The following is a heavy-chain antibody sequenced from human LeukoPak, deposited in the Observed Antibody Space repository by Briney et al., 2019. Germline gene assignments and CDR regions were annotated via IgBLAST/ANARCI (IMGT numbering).Heavy chain of an antibody. V-gene: IGHV4-59*01. J-gene: IGHJ4*02. D-gene: IGHD3-16*02. Sequence: SETLSLTCTVSNGAMSTYYWNWIRQPPEKGLEWIGYIHYSGRTNYNPSPKSRLSMSIDTSKNQFSLNLSSVTAADTAVYFCAKTPDLQLSFPQFDSWGQGTLVTVSS. CDR1: NGAMSTYY. CDR2: IHYSGRT. CDR3: AKTPDLQLSFPQFDS.